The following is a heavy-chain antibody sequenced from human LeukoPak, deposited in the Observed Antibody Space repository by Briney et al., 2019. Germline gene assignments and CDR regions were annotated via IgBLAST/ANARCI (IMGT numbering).Heavy chain of an antibody. J-gene: IGHJ4*02. D-gene: IGHD4-23*01. CDR3: AKVFYGGNSAGNDY. V-gene: IGHV3-30*18. CDR2: ISYDGSNK. CDR1: GFTFSSYG. Sequence: GGSLRLSCAASGFTFSSYGMHWVRQAPGKGLEWVAVISYDGSNKYYADSVKGRFTISRDNSKNTLYLQMNSLRAGDTAVYYCAKVFYGGNSAGNDYWGQGTLVTVSS.